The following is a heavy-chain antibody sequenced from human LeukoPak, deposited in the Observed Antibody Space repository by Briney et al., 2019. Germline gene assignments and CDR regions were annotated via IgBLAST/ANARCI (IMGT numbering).Heavy chain of an antibody. Sequence: VASVKVSCKASGYTFTSYGISWVRQAPGQGLEWMGWISAYNGNTNYAQKLQGRVTMTTDTSTSTAYMELRSLRSDDTAVYYCARDSQLQQWLVRYRWFDPWGQGTLVTVSS. V-gene: IGHV1-18*01. J-gene: IGHJ5*02. D-gene: IGHD6-19*01. CDR2: ISAYNGNT. CDR1: GYTFTSYG. CDR3: ARDSQLQQWLVRYRWFDP.